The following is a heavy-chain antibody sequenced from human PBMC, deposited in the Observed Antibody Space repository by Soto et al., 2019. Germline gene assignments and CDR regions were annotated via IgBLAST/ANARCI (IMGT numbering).Heavy chain of an antibody. D-gene: IGHD1-26*01. CDR1: GYTFTNYA. CDR2: VNVGNGNT. CDR3: ARGPISVNYFLSYFEY. Sequence: QVQLVQSGAEVKKPGASVKVSCKASGYTFTNYAIHWVRQAPGHRREWMGGVNVGNGNTKYSQRFQGSVPITRDTSASSAYLDLSMLRSEGTAMYYCARGPISVNYFLSYFEYWGQGPLVTVSS. J-gene: IGHJ4*02. V-gene: IGHV1-3*01.